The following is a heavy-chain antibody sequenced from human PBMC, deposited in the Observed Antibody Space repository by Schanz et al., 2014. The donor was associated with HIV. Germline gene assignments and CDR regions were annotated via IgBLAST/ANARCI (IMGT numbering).Heavy chain of an antibody. J-gene: IGHJ4*02. CDR1: GFTFSSSW. Sequence: EVQLVESGGGLVQPGGSLKLSCAASGFTFSSSWMHWVRQAPGKGLVWVSHIDTDWSTNYADSVKGRFTISRDNAKNSVYLQMNSLRGEDTAVYYCVRETSSGVDYFDYWGQGTLVTVS. D-gene: IGHD3-10*01. CDR2: IDTDWST. V-gene: IGHV3-74*01. CDR3: VRETSSGVDYFDY.